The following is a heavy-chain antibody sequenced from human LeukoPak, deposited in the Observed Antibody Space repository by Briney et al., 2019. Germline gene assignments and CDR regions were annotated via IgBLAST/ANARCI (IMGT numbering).Heavy chain of an antibody. CDR2: IYTSGST. V-gene: IGHV4-4*07. CDR3: ARGRLTYYYDSSGYYGY. CDR1: GGSISSYY. D-gene: IGHD3-22*01. J-gene: IGHJ4*02. Sequence: SETLSLTCPVSGGSISSYYWSWPRQPAGKGLEWIGRIYTSGSTNYNPSLKSRVTISIDKSKKQFSLKLSSVTAADTAVYYCARGRLTYYYDSSGYYGYWGQGTLVTVSS.